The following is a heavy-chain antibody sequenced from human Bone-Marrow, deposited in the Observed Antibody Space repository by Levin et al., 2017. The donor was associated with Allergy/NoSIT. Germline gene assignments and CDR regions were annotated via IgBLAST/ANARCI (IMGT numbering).Heavy chain of an antibody. CDR1: GGSISSSSYY. J-gene: IGHJ4*02. CDR2: IYTVGST. Sequence: SETLSLTCTVSGGSISSSSYYWSWIRQPAGKGLEWIGRIYTVGSTNYNPSLKSRVTISADTSKNHFSLKLSSVTAADTAVYYCSADYYYGSGIYSFDNWGQGILVTVSS. V-gene: IGHV4-61*02. CDR3: SADYYYGSGIYSFDN. D-gene: IGHD3-10*01.